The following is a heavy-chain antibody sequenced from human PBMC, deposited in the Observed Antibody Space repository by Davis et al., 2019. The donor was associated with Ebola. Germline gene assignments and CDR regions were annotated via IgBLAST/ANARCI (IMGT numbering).Heavy chain of an antibody. V-gene: IGHV5-10-1*01. CDR2: IDPSDSYT. CDR1: GYSFTSYW. CDR3: ARRPKIPKYYYGSGSYYYYGMDV. J-gene: IGHJ6*02. Sequence: GESLKISCKGSGYSFTSYWISWVRQMPGKGLEWMGRIDPSDSYTNYSPSFQGHVTISADKSISTAYLQWSSLKAPDTAMYYCARRPKIPKYYYGSGSYYYYGMDVWGQGTTVTVSS. D-gene: IGHD3-10*01.